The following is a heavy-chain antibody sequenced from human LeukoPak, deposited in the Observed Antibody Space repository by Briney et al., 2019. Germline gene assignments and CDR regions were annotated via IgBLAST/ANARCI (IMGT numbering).Heavy chain of an antibody. J-gene: IGHJ4*02. CDR3: ARTPPKGDIDY. CDR1: GYTFTSYD. V-gene: IGHV1-8*01. Sequence: GASVKVSCKASGYTFTSYDINWVRQAAGQGLERLGWMSANTGNTGYAQKFQGRVSMTRTTSISTAYMELSSLTFEDTAVYYCARTPPKGDIDYWGQGTLVTVSS. CDR2: MSANTGNT. D-gene: IGHD2-21*02.